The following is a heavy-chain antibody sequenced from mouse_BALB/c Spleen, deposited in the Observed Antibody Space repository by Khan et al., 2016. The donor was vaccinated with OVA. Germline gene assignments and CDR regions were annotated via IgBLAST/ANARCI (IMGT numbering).Heavy chain of an antibody. CDR3: ARLYAMDY. J-gene: IGHJ4*01. Sequence: EVQLVESGGDLVKPGGSLKLSCAASGFTFSSYGMSWVRQTPDKRLEWVATISSGGSYTYYPDSVKGRFTISRDNAKNTLYLQMSSLKSADTAMYYCARLYAMDYWGQGTSVTVSS. CDR2: ISSGGSYT. V-gene: IGHV5-6*01. CDR1: GFTFSSYG.